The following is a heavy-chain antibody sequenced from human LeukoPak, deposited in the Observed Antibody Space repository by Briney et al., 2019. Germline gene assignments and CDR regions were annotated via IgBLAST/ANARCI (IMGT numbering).Heavy chain of an antibody. J-gene: IGHJ6*02. Sequence: PGGSLRLSCAASGFTFSSFAMSWVRQTPGKGLEWVSAITSSGADTYFADSVKGRFTISRDNSKSTLYLQMDSLRAEDTAVYYCAKHLVRGSDYYYGLDVWGQGTTVTVSS. D-gene: IGHD3-10*01. V-gene: IGHV3-23*01. CDR3: AKHLVRGSDYYYGLDV. CDR1: GFTFSSFA. CDR2: ITSSGADT.